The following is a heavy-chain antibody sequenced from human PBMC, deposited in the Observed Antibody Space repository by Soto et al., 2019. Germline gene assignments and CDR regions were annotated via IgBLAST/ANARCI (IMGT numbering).Heavy chain of an antibody. J-gene: IGHJ4*02. D-gene: IGHD3-10*01. CDR2: INAGNGNT. CDR1: GYTFTSYA. V-gene: IGHV1-3*01. Sequence: QVQLVQSGAEVKKPGASVKVSCKASGYTFTSYAMHWVRQAPGQGLEWMGWINAGNGNTKYSQKFQGRVTITRATSACTCYMGLRRLRSDDTAVYYCARTDYYYLDYWGQGTLVTVSS. CDR3: ARTDYYYLDY.